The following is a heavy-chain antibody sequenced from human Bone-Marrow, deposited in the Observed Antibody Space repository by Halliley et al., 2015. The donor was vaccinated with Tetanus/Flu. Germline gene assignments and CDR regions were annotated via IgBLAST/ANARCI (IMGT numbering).Heavy chain of an antibody. V-gene: IGHV4-31*03. Sequence: TLSLTCSVSGGSISSGVYYWTWIRQHPGKGLEWIGFIYDRGGPYYNPSLKSRVTILVDTSKNQLSLQLTSVTAADTAVYYCASSGKAMADYYYYGMDVRGQGTTVTVSS. CDR2: IYDRGGP. CDR1: GGSISSGVYY. J-gene: IGHJ6*02. CDR3: ASSGKAMADYYYYGMDV. D-gene: IGHD5-18*01.